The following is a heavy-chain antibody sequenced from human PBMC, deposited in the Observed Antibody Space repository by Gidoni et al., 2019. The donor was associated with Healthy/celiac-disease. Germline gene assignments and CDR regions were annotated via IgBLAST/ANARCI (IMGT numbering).Heavy chain of an antibody. V-gene: IGHV1-58*01. CDR3: AADPLRLLLELDY. J-gene: IGHJ4*02. D-gene: IGHD2-15*01. CDR1: GFTFTSSA. CDR2: IVVGIGNT. Sequence: QMQLVQSGPEVKKPGTSVKVSCTASGFTFTSSAVPWVRQARGQRLEWIGWIVVGIGNTNYAQKFQERVTITRDMSTSTAHMELSSLRSEDTAVYYCAADPLRLLLELDYWGQGTLVTVSS.